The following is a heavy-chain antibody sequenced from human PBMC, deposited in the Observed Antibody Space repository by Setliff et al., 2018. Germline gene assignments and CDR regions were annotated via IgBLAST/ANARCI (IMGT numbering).Heavy chain of an antibody. V-gene: IGHV4-31*03. CDR2: IYYGGST. D-gene: IGHD6-19*01. CDR1: GGSINSGGYY. J-gene: IGHJ5*02. CDR3: ARSKSSSGWLNWFDP. Sequence: SETLSLTCTVSGGSINSGGYYWSWIRQHPGKGLEWIGYIYYGGSTYYNPSLKSRVTISVDTSKNQFSLKLSSVTAADTAVYYCARSKSSSGWLNWFDPWGQGTQVTVSS.